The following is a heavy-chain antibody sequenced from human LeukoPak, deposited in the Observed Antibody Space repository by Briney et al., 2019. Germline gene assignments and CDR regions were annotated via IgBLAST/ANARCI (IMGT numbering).Heavy chain of an antibody. D-gene: IGHD6-19*01. CDR3: ARDSKPIAVAVSFDY. J-gene: IGHJ4*02. CDR1: GFTFRNYG. V-gene: IGHV3-23*01. CDR2: VSDSGSNT. Sequence: PGGSLRLSCAASGFTFRNYGLSWVRQAPGEGLEWVSSVSDSGSNTYYADSVKGRFTISRDNSKNTLYLRLNSLRAEDTAVYYCARDSKPIAVAVSFDYWGQGTLVTVSS.